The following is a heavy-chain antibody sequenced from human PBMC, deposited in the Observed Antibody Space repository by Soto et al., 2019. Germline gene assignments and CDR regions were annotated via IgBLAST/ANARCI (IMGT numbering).Heavy chain of an antibody. CDR2: ISYDGSNK. CDR3: ARESTGYDAFDI. D-gene: IGHD3-22*01. V-gene: IGHV3-30-3*01. CDR1: GFTFSSYA. J-gene: IGHJ3*02. Sequence: QVQLVESGGGVVQPGRSLRLSCAASGFTFSSYAMHWVRQAPGKGLEWVAVISYDGSNKYYADSVKGRFTISRDNSKNTLYLQMNSLRAEDTAVYYCARESTGYDAFDIGGQGTMVTVSS.